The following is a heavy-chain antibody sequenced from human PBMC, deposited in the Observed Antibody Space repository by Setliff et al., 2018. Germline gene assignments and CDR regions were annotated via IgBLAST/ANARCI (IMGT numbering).Heavy chain of an antibody. D-gene: IGHD3-3*01. V-gene: IGHV4-61*09. Sequence: KSSETLSLTCTVSGDSISSRRNYWGWFRQPAGKELEWIGQIYTSWSTNYNPSLKSRVTISLDTSKNQFSLSLTSVTAEDTAVYYCARMSGFQHIDVWDKGTTVTVSS. CDR2: IYTSWST. J-gene: IGHJ6*03. CDR3: ARMSGFQHIDV. CDR1: GDSISSRRNY.